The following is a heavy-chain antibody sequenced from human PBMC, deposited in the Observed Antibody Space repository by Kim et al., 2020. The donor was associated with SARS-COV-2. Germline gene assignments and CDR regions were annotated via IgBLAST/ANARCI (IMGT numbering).Heavy chain of an antibody. J-gene: IGHJ4*02. CDR3: ARDVRDSSGSVLIDY. D-gene: IGHD3-22*01. Sequence: DTLKGQFTISRDNAKNSLCLQMNSLSAEDTAVYYCARDVRDSSGSVLIDYWGQGTLVTVSS. V-gene: IGHV3-7*01.